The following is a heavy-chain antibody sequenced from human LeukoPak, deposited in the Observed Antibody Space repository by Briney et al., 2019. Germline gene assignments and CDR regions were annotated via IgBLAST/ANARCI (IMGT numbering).Heavy chain of an antibody. Sequence: PGGSLRLSCAASGFTFSSYDMHWVRQAPGKGLEWVAVISYDGSNKYYADSVKGRFTISRDNSKNTLYLQMNSLRAEDTAVYYCARDASPKGKFDYWGQGTLVTVSS. J-gene: IGHJ4*02. CDR1: GFTFSSYD. D-gene: IGHD4-23*01. V-gene: IGHV3-30*19. CDR2: ISYDGSNK. CDR3: ARDASPKGKFDY.